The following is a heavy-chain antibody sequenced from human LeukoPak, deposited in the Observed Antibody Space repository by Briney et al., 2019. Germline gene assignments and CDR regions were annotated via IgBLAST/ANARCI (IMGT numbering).Heavy chain of an antibody. Sequence: SETLSLTCTVSGGSISSGDYYWSWIRQPPGKGLEWIGYIYYSGSTYYTPSLKSRVTMSVDPSKNQFSLKMSSVTAADTAVYYCASNYGSGSYHYFDYWGQGTLVTVSS. V-gene: IGHV4-30-4*01. J-gene: IGHJ4*02. CDR2: IYYSGST. D-gene: IGHD3-10*01. CDR1: GGSISSGDYY. CDR3: ASNYGSGSYHYFDY.